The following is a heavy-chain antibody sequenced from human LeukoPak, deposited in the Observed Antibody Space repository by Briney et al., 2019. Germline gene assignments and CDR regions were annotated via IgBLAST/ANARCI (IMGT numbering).Heavy chain of an antibody. V-gene: IGHV3-9*01. J-gene: IGHJ3*01. CDR3: AKDLARPTSSRVYALDF. CDR2: INWRSDFV. D-gene: IGHD3-3*02. Sequence: SLTLTCGGFGFAFGGYDLHWLRQPPGKGLEWIGEINWRSDFVAYADSVRGRFTISRVHAKNSVYVQMSSLGPEDTALHYCAKDLARPTSSRVYALDFWGQGTVVTGSS. CDR1: GFAFGGYD.